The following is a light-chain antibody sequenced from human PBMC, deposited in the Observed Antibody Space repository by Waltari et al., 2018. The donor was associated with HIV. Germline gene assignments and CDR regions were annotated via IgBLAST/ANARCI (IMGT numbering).Light chain of an antibody. CDR1: SNDIGPYHF. V-gene: IGLV2-8*01. Sequence: QSALTQPPSASGSPGQSVAISCTGSSNDIGPYHFFSWYQHHPGKAPKLLIYDVTRRPPGIPDRFSGTKSGYTASLTVSDLQVEDEADYYCVSYTEKDTFLLFGGGTKLAV. J-gene: IGLJ2*01. CDR2: DVT. CDR3: VSYTEKDTFLL.